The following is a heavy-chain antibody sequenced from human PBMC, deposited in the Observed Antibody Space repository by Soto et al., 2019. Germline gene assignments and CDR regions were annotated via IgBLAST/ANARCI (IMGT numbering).Heavy chain of an antibody. J-gene: IGHJ4*02. D-gene: IGHD1-26*01. CDR3: ARGGSYSPDFDY. CDR1: GFTFSSYE. CDR2: ISSSGSTI. V-gene: IGHV3-48*03. Sequence: GGSLRLSCAASGFTFSSYEMNWVRQAPGKGLEWVSYISSSGSTIYYADSVKGRFTISRDNAKNSLYLQMNSLRAEDTAVYYRARGGSYSPDFDYWGQGTLVTVSS.